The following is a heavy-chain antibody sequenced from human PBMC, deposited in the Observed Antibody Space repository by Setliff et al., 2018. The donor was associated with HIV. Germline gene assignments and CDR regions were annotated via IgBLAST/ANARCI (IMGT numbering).Heavy chain of an antibody. Sequence: SETLSLTCTVSGGSISSGGYYWSWIRQHPGKGLEWIGYIYYSGSTYYNPSLKSRVTMSVDTSKHQFSLKLSSVTAADTAVYYCARVGRYSASFGNWFDPWGQGTLVTVSS. V-gene: IGHV4-31*03. CDR3: ARVGRYSASFGNWFDP. CDR1: GGSISSGGYY. CDR2: IYYSGST. J-gene: IGHJ5*02. D-gene: IGHD6-6*01.